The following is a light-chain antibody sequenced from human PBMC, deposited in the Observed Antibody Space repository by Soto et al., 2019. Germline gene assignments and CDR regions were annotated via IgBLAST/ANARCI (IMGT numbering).Light chain of an antibody. CDR3: SSYTSSSTYV. CDR1: SSDVGGYNY. V-gene: IGLV2-14*01. Sequence: QSALTQPASVSGSPGQSITISCTGTSSDVGGYNYVSWYQQHPGKAPKVMIYEVSNRPSGLSNRFSGSKSGNTASLTISGLQAEDEADYYCSSYTSSSTYVFGTGTKVTV. J-gene: IGLJ1*01. CDR2: EVS.